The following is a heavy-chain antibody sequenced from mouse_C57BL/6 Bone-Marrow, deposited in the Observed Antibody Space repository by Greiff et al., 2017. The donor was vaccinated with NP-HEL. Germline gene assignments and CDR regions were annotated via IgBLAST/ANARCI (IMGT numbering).Heavy chain of an antibody. CDR3: ARERVYYYGSSYGWYFDV. V-gene: IGHV5-4*01. Sequence: EVQLVESGGGLMKPGGSLKLSCAASGFTFSSYAMSWVRQTPEKRLEWVATISDGGSYTYYPDNVKGRFTISRDNAKNNLYLQMSHLKSEDTAMYYCARERVYYYGSSYGWYFDVWGTGTTVTVSS. CDR1: GFTFSSYA. CDR2: ISDGGSYT. D-gene: IGHD1-1*01. J-gene: IGHJ1*03.